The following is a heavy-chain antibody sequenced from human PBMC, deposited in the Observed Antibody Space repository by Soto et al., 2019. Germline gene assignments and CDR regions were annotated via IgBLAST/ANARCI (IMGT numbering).Heavy chain of an antibody. D-gene: IGHD4-4*01. CDR1: GGSFSGYY. V-gene: IGHV4-34*01. CDR2: INHSGST. CDR3: ARCSAVTYYYYYMDV. J-gene: IGHJ6*03. Sequence: QVQLQQWGAGLLKPSETLSLTCAVYGGSFSGYYWSWIRQPPGKGLEWIGEINHSGSTNYNPSLKRRVTISVDTSKNQFSLKLSSVTAADTAVYYCARCSAVTYYYYYMDVWGKGTTVTVSS.